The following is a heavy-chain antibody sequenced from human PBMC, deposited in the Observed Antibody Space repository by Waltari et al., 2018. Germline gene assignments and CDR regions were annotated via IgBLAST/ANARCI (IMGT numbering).Heavy chain of an antibody. V-gene: IGHV3-30-3*01. CDR3: AKAAYYYGSGSPPYFDY. J-gene: IGHJ4*02. CDR2: ISYDGSNK. Sequence: QVQLVESGGGVVQPGRSLRLSCAASGFTFSSYAMHWVRQAPGKGLEWVAVISYDGSNKYYADAGKGRFTISRDNSKSTLYLQMNSLRAEDTAVYYCAKAAYYYGSGSPPYFDYWGQGTLVTVSS. CDR1: GFTFSSYA. D-gene: IGHD3-10*01.